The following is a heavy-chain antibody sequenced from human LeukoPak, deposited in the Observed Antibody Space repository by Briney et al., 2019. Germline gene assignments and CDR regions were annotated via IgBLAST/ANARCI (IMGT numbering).Heavy chain of an antibody. CDR1: GYSFTSYW. CDR2: IYPGDSDT. CDR3: ARRDDFWSGTTHFDY. J-gene: IGHJ4*02. D-gene: IGHD3-3*01. V-gene: IGHV5-51*01. Sequence: GESLQISCKGSGYSFTSYWIGWVRQMPGKGLEWMGIIYPGDSDTRYSPSFQGQVTISADKSISTAYLQWSSLKASDTAMYYCARRDDFWSGTTHFDYWGQGTLVTVSS.